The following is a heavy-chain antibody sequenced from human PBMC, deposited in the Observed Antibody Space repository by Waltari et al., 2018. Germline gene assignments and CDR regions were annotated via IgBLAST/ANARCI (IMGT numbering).Heavy chain of an antibody. J-gene: IGHJ3*01. V-gene: IGHV3-74*01. D-gene: IGHD2-15*01. Sequence: EVQLVESGGGLVQPGGSLRLSCAASGFTFRRSGITWVRRFPGKGLMWVSRIINDGSITVYADSVKGRFTISRDDAKNQVSLQMNNLSAEDTSLYYCARAGLLGACDVWGQGTMVTVSS. CDR1: GFTFRRSG. CDR2: IINDGSIT. CDR3: ARAGLLGACDV.